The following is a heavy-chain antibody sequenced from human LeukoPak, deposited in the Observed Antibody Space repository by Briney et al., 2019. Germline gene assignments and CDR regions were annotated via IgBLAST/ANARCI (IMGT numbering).Heavy chain of an antibody. Sequence: GGSLRLSCAASGFTFSSYWMSWVRQAPGKGLEWVSAISASAADTCYPDSVRGRFIVSRDNSKNTLYLQMNRLRAEDTAVYYCAKDKPGPPYCSGNNCFDAFDSWGQGTMVTVS. CDR3: AKDKPGPPYCSGNNCFDAFDS. V-gene: IGHV3-23*01. CDR1: GFTFSSYW. D-gene: IGHD2-15*01. J-gene: IGHJ3*02. CDR2: ISASAADT.